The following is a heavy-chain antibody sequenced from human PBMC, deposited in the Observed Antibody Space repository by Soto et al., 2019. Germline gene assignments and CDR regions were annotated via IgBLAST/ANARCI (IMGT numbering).Heavy chain of an antibody. CDR1: GGSISSSSYY. V-gene: IGHV4-39*01. CDR2: IYYSGST. CDR3: ARQSYDSSGLEYFDY. D-gene: IGHD3-22*01. Sequence: QLQLQESGPGLVKPSETLSLTCTVSGGSISSSSYYWGWIRQPPGKGLEWIGSIYYSGSTYYNPSLKSRVTISVDTSKNQCSLKLSSVTAADTAVYYCARQSYDSSGLEYFDYWGQGTLVTVSS. J-gene: IGHJ4*02.